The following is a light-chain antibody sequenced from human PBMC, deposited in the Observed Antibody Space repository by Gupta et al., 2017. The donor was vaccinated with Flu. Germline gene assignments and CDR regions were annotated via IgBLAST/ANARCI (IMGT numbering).Light chain of an antibody. J-gene: IGKJ2*02. CDR2: LAS. V-gene: IGKV4-1*01. CDR3: QQDHSTPCT. Sequence: DIMMNQSPDSLAVSLGVRATINCKSSQSVLYSSNNMNYLAWYQQKPGQPPKLLIYLASTRESGVPDRFSGSGSGTDFTLTISSRQAEDVAVYYCQQDHSTPCTFGQGTXVEIK. CDR1: QSVLYSSNNMNY.